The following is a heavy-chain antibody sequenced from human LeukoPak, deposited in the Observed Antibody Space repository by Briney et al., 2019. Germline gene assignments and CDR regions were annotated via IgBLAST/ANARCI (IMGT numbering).Heavy chain of an antibody. CDR1: GYTSTSYG. D-gene: IGHD3-10*01. Sequence: ASVKVSCKASGYTSTSYGISWVRQAPGQGLEWTGWISAYNGNTNYAQKLQGRVTMTTDTSTSTAYMELRSLRSDDTAVYYCARLDGSGSYYANWFDPWGQGTLVTVSS. J-gene: IGHJ5*02. CDR3: ARLDGSGSYYANWFDP. V-gene: IGHV1-18*01. CDR2: ISAYNGNT.